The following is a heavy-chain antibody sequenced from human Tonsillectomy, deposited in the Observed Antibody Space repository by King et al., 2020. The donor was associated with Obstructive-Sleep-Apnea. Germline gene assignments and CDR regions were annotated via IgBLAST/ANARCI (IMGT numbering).Heavy chain of an antibody. CDR3: ATFSSAWYFDY. D-gene: IGHD6-19*01. CDR1: GYTFGTYG. V-gene: IGHV1-18*01. J-gene: IGHJ4*02. Sequence: QLVQSGAEVKKPGASVKVSCKTSGYTFGTYGITWVRQAPGQGLEWMGWINPNNVNTDYAQKLQGRVTMTTDASTTTAYMELRSLRSDDTAVYYCATFSSAWYFDYWGQGTLVTVSS. CDR2: INPNNVNT.